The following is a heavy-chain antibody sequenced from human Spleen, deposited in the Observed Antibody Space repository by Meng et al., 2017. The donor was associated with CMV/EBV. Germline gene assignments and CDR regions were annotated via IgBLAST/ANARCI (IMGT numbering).Heavy chain of an antibody. CDR1: DSIRSGGYY. J-gene: IGHJ4*02. Sequence: DSIRSGGYYWRWIRQHPGTGLEWLVYIYYSGTTYYNPSLQSRVTISVDTSKNQFSLKLSSVTAADTAVYYCARATRDGYNWNYFDYWGQGTLVTVSS. CDR2: IYYSGTT. D-gene: IGHD5-24*01. CDR3: ARATRDGYNWNYFDY. V-gene: IGHV4-31*02.